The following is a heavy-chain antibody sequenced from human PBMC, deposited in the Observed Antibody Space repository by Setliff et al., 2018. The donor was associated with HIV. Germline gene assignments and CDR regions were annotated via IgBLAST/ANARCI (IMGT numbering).Heavy chain of an antibody. D-gene: IGHD3-22*01. V-gene: IGHV1-69*13. CDR3: ARALGISSDSNRFDY. CDR2: IIPIFGTT. Sequence: GASVKVSCKASGGTFRNNPINWVRQAPGQGLEWMGGIIPIFGTTNYAQKFQDRVTITADESTSTVYMELGSLRSEDTAVYCCARALGISSDSNRFDYWGPGTLVTVSS. J-gene: IGHJ4*02. CDR1: GGTFRNNP.